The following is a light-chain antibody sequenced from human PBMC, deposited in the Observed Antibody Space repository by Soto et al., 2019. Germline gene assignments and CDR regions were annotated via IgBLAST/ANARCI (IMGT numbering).Light chain of an antibody. CDR3: QQSYNYPPWT. CDR2: RAS. J-gene: IGKJ1*01. V-gene: IGKV1-39*01. Sequence: DIQMTQSPSSLSASLGDRVTISCRASQSISTYLNWYQQKPGTAPRLLIYRASSVTSGVPPRFSGSGSGRDFTLPISSRRHDDIATYFCQQSYNYPPWTFGQGTKVEVK. CDR1: QSISTY.